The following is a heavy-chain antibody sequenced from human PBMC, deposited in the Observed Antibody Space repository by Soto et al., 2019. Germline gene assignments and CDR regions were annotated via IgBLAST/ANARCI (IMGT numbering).Heavy chain of an antibody. Sequence: GASVKVSCKASGGTFSTYAISWVRQAPGQGLEWMGGIIPIFGTANYAQKFQGRVTITADKSTSTAYMELSSLRSEDTAVYYCAREEGRGARYYYYGMDVWGQGTTVTVSS. J-gene: IGHJ6*02. D-gene: IGHD3-10*01. V-gene: IGHV1-69*06. CDR3: AREEGRGARYYYYGMDV. CDR1: GGTFSTYA. CDR2: IIPIFGTA.